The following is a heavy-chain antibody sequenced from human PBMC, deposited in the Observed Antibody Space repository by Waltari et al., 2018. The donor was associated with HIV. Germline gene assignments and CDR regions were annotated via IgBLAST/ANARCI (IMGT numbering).Heavy chain of an antibody. CDR3: ARESGSFDY. J-gene: IGHJ4*02. CDR2: ISYDGSNK. CDR1: GFTFSSCA. Sequence: QVQLVESGGGVVQPGRSLRLSCAASGFTFSSCAMHWVRQAPGKGLEWVAVISYDGSNKYYADSVKGRFTISRDNSKNTLYLQMNSLRAEDTAVYYCARESGSFDYWGQGTLVTVSS. D-gene: IGHD5-12*01. V-gene: IGHV3-30-3*01.